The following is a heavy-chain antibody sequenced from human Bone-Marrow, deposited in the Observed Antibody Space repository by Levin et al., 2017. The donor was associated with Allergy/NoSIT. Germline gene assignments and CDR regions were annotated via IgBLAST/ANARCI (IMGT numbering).Heavy chain of an antibody. CDR2: INWNGGST. Sequence: GGSLRLSCAASGFTFDDYGMSWVRQAPGKGLEWVSGINWNGGSTGYADSVKGRFTISRDNAKNSLYLQMNSLRAEDTALYYCARDGGSGSYVYFDYWGQGTLVTVSS. CDR3: ARDGGSGSYVYFDY. D-gene: IGHD3-10*01. V-gene: IGHV3-20*04. CDR1: GFTFDDYG. J-gene: IGHJ4*02.